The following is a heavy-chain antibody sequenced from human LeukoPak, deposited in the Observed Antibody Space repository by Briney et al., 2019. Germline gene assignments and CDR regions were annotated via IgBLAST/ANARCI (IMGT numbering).Heavy chain of an antibody. V-gene: IGHV3-64D*06. CDR2: ISSNGGST. D-gene: IGHD6-19*01. Sequence: GGSLRLSCSASGFTFSSYAMHWVRQAPGKGLEYVSAISSNGGSTYYADSVKGRFTISRDNSKNTLYLQMSSLRAEDTAVYYCVKARIAVAGREYYFDYWGQGTLVTVSS. J-gene: IGHJ4*02. CDR3: VKARIAVAGREYYFDY. CDR1: GFTFSSYA.